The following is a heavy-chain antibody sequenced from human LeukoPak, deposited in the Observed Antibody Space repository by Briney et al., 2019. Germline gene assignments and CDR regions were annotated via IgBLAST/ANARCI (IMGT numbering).Heavy chain of an antibody. CDR1: GFTFSTYG. J-gene: IGHJ3*02. Sequence: GGSLRLSCAASGFTFSTYGLHWVRQAPGKGLEWMAVISFDGSNKYYADSVKGRFTISRDNSKNTLYLQMNSLRADDTAVYYCAKGGGPIVGPKGGAFDIWGQGTVVTVSS. V-gene: IGHV3-30*18. CDR2: ISFDGSNK. D-gene: IGHD1-26*01. CDR3: AKGGGPIVGPKGGAFDI.